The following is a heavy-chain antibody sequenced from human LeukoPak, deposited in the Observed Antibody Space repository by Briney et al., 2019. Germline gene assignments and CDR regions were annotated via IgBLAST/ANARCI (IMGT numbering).Heavy chain of an antibody. V-gene: IGHV4-39*07. Sequence: SETLSLTCTVSGVSITSVNYYWAWIRQPPGKGLEWIGTIYYSGITYYNPSLKSRVIISLDKTKNLFSLKLNSVVAADTAVYYCARDRSIGVAGFLDDWGQGTLVTVSS. D-gene: IGHD6-19*01. CDR2: IYYSGIT. J-gene: IGHJ4*02. CDR3: ARDRSIGVAGFLDD. CDR1: GVSITSVNYY.